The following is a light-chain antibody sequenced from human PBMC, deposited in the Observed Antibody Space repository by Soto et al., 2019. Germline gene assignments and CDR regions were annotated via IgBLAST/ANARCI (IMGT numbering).Light chain of an antibody. Sequence: QSVVSQPPSASGTPGQRVTVSCSGRSSNIGRNFVYWYQQFPGTAPNLLIFKNDQRPSGVPDRFSGSKSGTSASLAISGLRSDDEADYYCATWDASLSGWVFGGGTKLTVL. J-gene: IGLJ3*02. V-gene: IGLV1-47*01. CDR1: SSNIGRNF. CDR3: ATWDASLSGWV. CDR2: KND.